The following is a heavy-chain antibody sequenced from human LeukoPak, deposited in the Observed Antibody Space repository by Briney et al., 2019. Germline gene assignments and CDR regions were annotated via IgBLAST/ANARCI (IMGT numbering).Heavy chain of an antibody. Sequence: PSETLSLTCNVSGDSLSSFYWSWIRQPAGKGLEWMGRIYVSGSTNYNPSLGSRITMSVDASKNQFSLKPKSVTAADTAVYYCARGYSSSWYREFFDNWGQGALVTVSS. D-gene: IGHD6-13*01. J-gene: IGHJ4*02. CDR3: ARGYSSSWYREFFDN. CDR2: IYVSGST. V-gene: IGHV4-4*07. CDR1: GDSLSSFY.